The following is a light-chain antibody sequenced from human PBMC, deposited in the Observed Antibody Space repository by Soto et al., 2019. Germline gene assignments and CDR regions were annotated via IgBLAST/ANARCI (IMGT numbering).Light chain of an antibody. J-gene: IGKJ2*02. Sequence: DIQMTQSPSTLSASVGDRVTITCRASQSISSWLAWYQQKPGKAPKLLIYKASSLESGVPSRFSGSGSGTEFTLTISSLQPDDFATYYCQQSRGTFCQGTKLEIK. CDR1: QSISSW. V-gene: IGKV1-5*03. CDR3: QQSRGT. CDR2: KAS.